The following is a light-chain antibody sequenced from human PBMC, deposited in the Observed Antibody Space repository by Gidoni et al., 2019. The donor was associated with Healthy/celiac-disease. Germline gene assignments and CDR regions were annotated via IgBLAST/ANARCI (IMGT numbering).Light chain of an antibody. V-gene: IGKV3-11*01. J-gene: IGKJ4*01. CDR1: QSVSSY. CDR2: DAS. Sequence: IVLTQSPATLSLSPGERATLSCRASQSVSSYLAWYQQKPGQAPRLLIYDASNRATGIPARFSGSGSGTDFTLTSSSLEPEDFAVYYCQQRSNWLTVGGGTKVEIK. CDR3: QQRSNWLT.